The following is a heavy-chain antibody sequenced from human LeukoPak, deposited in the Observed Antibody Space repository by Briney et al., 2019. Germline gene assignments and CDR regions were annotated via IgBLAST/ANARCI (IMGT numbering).Heavy chain of an antibody. CDR1: GLTFSSYS. V-gene: IGHV3-21*01. CDR2: ISSSSSYI. Sequence: GGSLRLSCVASGLTFSSYSMSWVRQAPGKGLEWVSSISSSSSYIYYADSVKGRFTISRDNAKNSLYLQMNSLRAEDTAVYYCASVSTAVAGTSGDCWGQGTLVTVSS. CDR3: ASVSTAVAGTSGDC. J-gene: IGHJ4*02. D-gene: IGHD6-19*01.